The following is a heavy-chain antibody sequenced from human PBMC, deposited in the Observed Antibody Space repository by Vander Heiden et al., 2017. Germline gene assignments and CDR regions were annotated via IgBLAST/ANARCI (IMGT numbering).Heavy chain of an antibody. J-gene: IGHJ5*02. CDR2: INPNSGGT. D-gene: IGHD1-26*01. V-gene: IGHV1-2*02. CDR3: ASLQGIVGATIGWFDP. Sequence: QVQLVQSGAEVQKPGASVKVSCKASGYTFNGYDLHWVRQAPGQGLEWMGWINPNSGGTKYAQKFQGRVTMTRDTAISTAYMELSRLRSDDTAVYYCASLQGIVGATIGWFDPWGQGTLVIVSS. CDR1: GYTFNGYD.